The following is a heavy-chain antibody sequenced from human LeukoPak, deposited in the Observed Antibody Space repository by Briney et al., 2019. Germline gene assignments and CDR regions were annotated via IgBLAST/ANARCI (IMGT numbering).Heavy chain of an antibody. V-gene: IGHV3-11*01. Sequence: GGSLRLSCAASGFTFSDYYMSWIRQAPGKGLEWVSYISNSGSTIYYADSVKGRFFISRDNAKNSLYLQMNSLRAEDTAVYYCARAPKFRLVGVPKGPFDPWGQGTLVTVSS. CDR2: ISNSGSTI. D-gene: IGHD1-26*01. CDR1: GFTFSDYY. J-gene: IGHJ5*02. CDR3: ARAPKFRLVGVPKGPFDP.